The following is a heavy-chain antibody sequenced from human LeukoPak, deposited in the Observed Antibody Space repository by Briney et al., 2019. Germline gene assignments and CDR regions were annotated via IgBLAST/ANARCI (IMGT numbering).Heavy chain of an antibody. D-gene: IGHD2-2*01. CDR3: ARAGLPAAKRPGDYYYYYMDV. V-gene: IGHV4-34*01. Sequence: SETLSLTCAVYGGSFSAYYWSWIRQPPGKGLEWIGEINHSGSTYYNPSLKSRVTISVDTSKNQFSLKLSSVTAADTAVYYCARAGLPAAKRPGDYYYYYMDVWGKGTTVTVSS. CDR1: GGSFSAYY. J-gene: IGHJ6*03. CDR2: INHSGST.